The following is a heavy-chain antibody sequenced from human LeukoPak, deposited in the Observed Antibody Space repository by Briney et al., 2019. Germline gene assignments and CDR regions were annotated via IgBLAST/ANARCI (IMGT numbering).Heavy chain of an antibody. J-gene: IGHJ4*02. CDR2: ISYDGSNK. Sequence: GGSLRLSCAASGFTFSSYAMHWVRQAPGKGLEWVAVISYDGSNKYYADSAKGRFTISRDNSKNTLYLQMNSLRAEDTAVYYCARAPTYYYDSSGPFDYWGQGTLVTVSS. CDR3: ARAPTYYYDSSGPFDY. D-gene: IGHD3-22*01. V-gene: IGHV3-30-3*01. CDR1: GFTFSSYA.